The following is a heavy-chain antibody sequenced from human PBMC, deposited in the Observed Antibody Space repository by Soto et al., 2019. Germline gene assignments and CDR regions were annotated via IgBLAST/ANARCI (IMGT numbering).Heavy chain of an antibody. J-gene: IGHJ6*03. D-gene: IGHD3-10*01. CDR2: IYDSGST. V-gene: IGHV4-59*08. Sequence: SETLSLTCTVSGGSISSYYWSWIRQPPGKGLEWIGYIYDSGSTNYNPSLKSRVTISVDTSKNQFSLKLSSVTAADTAVYYCAKYSGIAHLTYYYYMDVWGKGTTVTVSS. CDR3: AKYSGIAHLTYYYYMDV. CDR1: GGSISSYY.